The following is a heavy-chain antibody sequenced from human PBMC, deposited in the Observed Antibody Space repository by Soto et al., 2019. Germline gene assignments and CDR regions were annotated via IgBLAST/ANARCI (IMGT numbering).Heavy chain of an antibody. CDR3: ARNGMDV. CDR1: GYTFTSYY. J-gene: IGHJ6*02. CDR2: INPSGGST. Sequence: QVQLVQSGAEVKKPGASVKVSCKASGYTFTSYYMHWVRQAPGQGLECMGIINPSGGSTSYAQKFQGKSTKTRDTSTSTVYMELSSLRSEDTAVYYCARNGMDVWGQGTTVTVSS. V-gene: IGHV1-46*03.